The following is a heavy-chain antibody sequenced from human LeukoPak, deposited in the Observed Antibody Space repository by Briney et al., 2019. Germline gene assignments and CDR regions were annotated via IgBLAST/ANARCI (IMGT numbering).Heavy chain of an antibody. CDR2: IYHSGST. Sequence: SETLSLTCAVSGYSISSGYYWGWIRQPPGKGLEWIGSIYHSGSTYYNPSLKSRVTISVDTSKNQFSLKLSSVTAADTAVYYCARGIAEYSYGYVPLYHFDYWGQGTLVTVSS. D-gene: IGHD5-18*01. CDR1: GYSISSGYY. V-gene: IGHV4-38-2*01. CDR3: ARGIAEYSYGYVPLYHFDY. J-gene: IGHJ4*02.